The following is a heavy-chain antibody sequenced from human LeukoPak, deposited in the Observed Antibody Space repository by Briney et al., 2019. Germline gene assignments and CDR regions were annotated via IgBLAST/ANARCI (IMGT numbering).Heavy chain of an antibody. D-gene: IGHD2-2*02. CDR2: ISSSSSYI. CDR1: GFTFSSYS. J-gene: IGHJ4*02. Sequence: GGSLRLSCEASGFTFSSYSMNWVRQAPGKGLEWVSSISSSSSYIYYADSVKGRFTISRDNAKNSLYLQMNSLRAEDTAVYYCARDRGCSSTSCYIGNDYWGQGTLVTVSS. V-gene: IGHV3-21*01. CDR3: ARDRGCSSTSCYIGNDY.